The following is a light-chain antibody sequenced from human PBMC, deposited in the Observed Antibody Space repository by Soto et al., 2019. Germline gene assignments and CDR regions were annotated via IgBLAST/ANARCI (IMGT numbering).Light chain of an antibody. J-gene: IGLJ1*01. CDR1: SSDVGAYNY. CDR2: DVS. Sequence: QSVLTQPASVSGSQRQSITISCIGTSSDVGAYNYVSWYQLHPGKAPKLIIYDVSYRPSGVPNRFSGSKSGNTASLTISGLQAADEADYYCNSYRTSSTRYVFGTGTKVTV. V-gene: IGLV2-14*01. CDR3: NSYRTSSTRYV.